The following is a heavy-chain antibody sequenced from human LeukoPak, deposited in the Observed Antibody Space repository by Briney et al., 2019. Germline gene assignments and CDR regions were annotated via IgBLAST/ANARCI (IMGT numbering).Heavy chain of an antibody. Sequence: PSETLSLTCTVSGGSISSYYWSWIRQPAGKGLEWIGRIYTSGSTNYNPSLKSRVTISVDTSKNQFSLKLSSVTAADTAVYYCARGYGGNSFYYYYYMDVWGKGTTVTVSS. J-gene: IGHJ6*03. CDR1: GGSISSYY. CDR2: IYTSGST. V-gene: IGHV4-4*07. CDR3: ARGYGGNSFYYYYYMDV. D-gene: IGHD4-23*01.